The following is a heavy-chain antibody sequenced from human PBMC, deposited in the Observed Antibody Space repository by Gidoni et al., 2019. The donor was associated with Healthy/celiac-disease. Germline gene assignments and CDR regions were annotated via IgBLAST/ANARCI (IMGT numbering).Heavy chain of an antibody. D-gene: IGHD4-17*01. CDR3: ASSLSDDYGDYVIYIQH. J-gene: IGHJ1*01. CDR1: AHSVPRNSAA. CDR2: TYYRSKWYN. Sequence: GPALVTPSQTLSLTCALSAHSVPRNSAAWNWIRQSPSRGFEWLGGTYYRSKWYNDYAVAVKSRITINPGTSKNQLSLQLNSVTPEDTAVYYCASSLSDDYGDYVIYIQHWGQGTLVTVSS. V-gene: IGHV6-1*01.